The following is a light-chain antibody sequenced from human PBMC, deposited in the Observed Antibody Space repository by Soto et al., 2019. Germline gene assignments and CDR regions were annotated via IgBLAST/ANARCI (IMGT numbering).Light chain of an antibody. J-gene: IGKJ1*01. CDR1: QDISNK. V-gene: IGKV1-6*01. CDR3: LHEYNSPWT. CDR2: GAS. Sequence: IQMTQFPSSLSASVGDRVVISCRASQDISNKLGWYQQKPGQAPKLLIFGASTLDSGVPSRFSGSGSGKRFPLTITRLQPEDAATYYCLHEYNSPWTFGQGTKVDIK.